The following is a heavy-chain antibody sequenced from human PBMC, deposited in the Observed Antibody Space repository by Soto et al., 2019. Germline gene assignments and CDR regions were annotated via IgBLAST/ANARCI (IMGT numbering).Heavy chain of an antibody. V-gene: IGHV3-30*03. D-gene: IGHD3-3*01. CDR2: ISYHGSNT. J-gene: IGHJ6*02. CDR1: GFTFSNYG. CDR3: ARDRSGYPQGYYYFNGADV. Sequence: TGGSLRLSCEASGFTFSNYGMHWVRQAPGKGLGWVAVISYHGSNTYYADSVKGRFTISRDNSKNMLYLQVSSLRPEDTAVYYCARDRSGYPQGYYYFNGADVWGQGTTVTVSS.